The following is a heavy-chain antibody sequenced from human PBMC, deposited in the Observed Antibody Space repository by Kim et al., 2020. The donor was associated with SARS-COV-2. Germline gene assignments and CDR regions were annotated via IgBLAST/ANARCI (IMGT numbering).Heavy chain of an antibody. D-gene: IGHD4-17*01. V-gene: IGHV1-46*03. Sequence: ASVKVSCKASGYTFTSYYMHWVRQAPGQGLDWMGIINPSGGSTSYAQKFQGRVTMTRDTSTSTVYMELSSLRSEDTAVYYCARDLTVTTQYYYYYYGVDVGGQGTTVTVSS. CDR2: INPSGGST. CDR3: ARDLTVTTQYYYYYYGVDV. J-gene: IGHJ6*02. CDR1: GYTFTSYY.